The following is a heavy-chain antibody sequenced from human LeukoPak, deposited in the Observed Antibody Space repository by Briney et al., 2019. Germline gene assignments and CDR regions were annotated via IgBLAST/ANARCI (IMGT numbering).Heavy chain of an antibody. CDR2: ISPGDSGT. Sequence: GESLKISCKGSGYNFNSYWIGWVRQMPGKGLEWMGIISPGDSGTRYSPSFHGQVTVSVDESISTTYLWWGSLKVSDTAMYYCARLSVSYYYDSSGNNFDYWGQGTLVTVSS. V-gene: IGHV5-51*01. CDR1: GYNFNSYW. D-gene: IGHD3-22*01. J-gene: IGHJ4*02. CDR3: ARLSVSYYYDSSGNNFDY.